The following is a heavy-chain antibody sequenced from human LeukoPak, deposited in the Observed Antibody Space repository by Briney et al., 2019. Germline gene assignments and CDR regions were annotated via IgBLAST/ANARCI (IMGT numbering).Heavy chain of an antibody. CDR1: GGSFSGYY. J-gene: IGHJ6*03. D-gene: IGHD3-10*01. CDR2: INHSGST. V-gene: IGHV4-34*01. CDR3: ARGGTMVRGAIPLGYCMDV. Sequence: SETLSLTCAVYGGSFSGYYWSWIRQPPGKGLEWIGEINHSGSTNYNPSLKSRVTISVDTSKNQFSLKLSSVTAADTAVYYCARGGTMVRGAIPLGYCMDVWGKGTTVTVSS.